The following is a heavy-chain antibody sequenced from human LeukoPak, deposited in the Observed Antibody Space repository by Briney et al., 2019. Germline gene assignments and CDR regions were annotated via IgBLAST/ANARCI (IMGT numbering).Heavy chain of an antibody. D-gene: IGHD2-15*01. V-gene: IGHV3-23*01. J-gene: IGHJ3*02. CDR3: AKDSLRMIWVFDI. CDR2: ISGSGGST. Sequence: GGSLRLSCAASGFTFSSYAMSWVRQAPGKGLEWVSAISGSGGSTYYADSVKGRFSISRDNSKNTLYLQMNSLRAEDTAVYYCAKDSLRMIWVFDIWGQGTMVTVSS. CDR1: GFTFSSYA.